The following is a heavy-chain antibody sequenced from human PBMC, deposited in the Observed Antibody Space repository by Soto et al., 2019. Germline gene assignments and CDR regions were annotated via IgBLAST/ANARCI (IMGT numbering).Heavy chain of an antibody. Sequence: EVQLVESGGGLVQPGGSLRLSCAASGFTVSSNYMNWVRQAPGKGLEWVSVIYSGGSTDYADAVKGRFTISRHNSKNTLYIQMNSLRAEDTAVYYCARGRDCGGDCPNWFDPWGQGTLVTVSS. CDR2: IYSGGST. CDR1: GFTVSSNY. D-gene: IGHD2-21*02. V-gene: IGHV3-53*04. J-gene: IGHJ5*02. CDR3: ARGRDCGGDCPNWFDP.